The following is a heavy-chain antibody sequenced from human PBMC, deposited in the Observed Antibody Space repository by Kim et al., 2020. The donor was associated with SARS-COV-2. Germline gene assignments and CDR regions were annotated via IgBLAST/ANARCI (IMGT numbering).Heavy chain of an antibody. J-gene: IGHJ5*02. Sequence: PKGRVTISVDTSKTQFSLKLGSVTAADTAVYYCARHSIVVVTASPGWFDPWGQGTLVTVSS. D-gene: IGHD2-21*02. V-gene: IGHV4-39*01. CDR3: ARHSIVVVTASPGWFDP.